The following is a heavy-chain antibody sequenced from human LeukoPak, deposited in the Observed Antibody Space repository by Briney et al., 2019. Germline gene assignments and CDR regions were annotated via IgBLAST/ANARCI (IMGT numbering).Heavy chain of an antibody. CDR3: ARDRPYDFLSGYPSSYYYYGMDV. CDR2: IYSGGST. D-gene: IGHD3-3*01. CDR1: GFTFSSYA. V-gene: IGHV3-66*01. Sequence: SGGSLRLSCAASGFTFSSYAMHWVRQAPGKGLEWVSVIYSGGSTYYADSVEGRFTISRDNSKNTLYLQMNSLRTEDTAVYYCARDRPYDFLSGYPSSYYYYGMDVWGQGTTVTVSS. J-gene: IGHJ6*02.